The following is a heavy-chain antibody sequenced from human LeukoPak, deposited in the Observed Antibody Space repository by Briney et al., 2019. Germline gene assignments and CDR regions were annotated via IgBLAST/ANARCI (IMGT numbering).Heavy chain of an antibody. CDR3: TTEGYSTTWHYFDY. D-gene: IGHD2/OR15-2a*01. CDR2: IRSKGDGETT. V-gene: IGHV3-15*01. CDR1: GLTLNNAW. Sequence: GGILRLFCAASGLTLNNAWVSWVRQAPGKGLEWVGRIRSKGDGETTEYAAPVKGRFTISRDDSKNTLYLQINSLETEDTAVYYCTTEGYSTTWHYFDYWDQGT. J-gene: IGHJ4*02.